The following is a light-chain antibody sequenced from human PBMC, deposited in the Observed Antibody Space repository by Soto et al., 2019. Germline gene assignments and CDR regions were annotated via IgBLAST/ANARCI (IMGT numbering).Light chain of an antibody. J-gene: IGKJ2*01. CDR3: LRYGGSPPAYN. Sequence: EIVLTQSPGTVSLSPGERATLSCRASQSVSSRNVAWYLQKPGQAPSLLIFGASNSATGIPDRFSGSGSGTDFTLTIGRLEHEDWVVYYCLRYGGSPPAYNFGQGTKLEIK. CDR2: GAS. V-gene: IGKV3-20*01. CDR1: QSVSSRN.